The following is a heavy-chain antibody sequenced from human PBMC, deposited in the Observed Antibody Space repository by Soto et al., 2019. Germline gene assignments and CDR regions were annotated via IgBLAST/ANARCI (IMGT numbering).Heavy chain of an antibody. J-gene: IGHJ4*02. CDR3: ARDQGRAVAGTGYYFDY. D-gene: IGHD6-19*01. CDR1: GFTFSSYA. Sequence: PGGSLRLSCAASGFTFSSYAMHWVRQAPGKGLEWVAVISYDGSNKYYADSVKGRFTISRDNSKNTLYLQMNSLRAEDTAVYYCARDQGRAVAGTGYYFDYWGQGTLVTVSS. CDR2: ISYDGSNK. V-gene: IGHV3-30-3*01.